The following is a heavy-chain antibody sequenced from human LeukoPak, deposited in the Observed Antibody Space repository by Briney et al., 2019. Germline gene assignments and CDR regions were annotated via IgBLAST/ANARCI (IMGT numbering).Heavy chain of an antibody. D-gene: IGHD4-11*01. CDR1: GFTFSSYA. CDR2: IGTAGDT. Sequence: GGSLRLSCAASGFTFSSYAMHWVRHATGKGLEWVSAIGTAGDTYYPGSVKGRFTISRENAKNSLYLQMNSLRAGDTAVYYCARVVGTVTGGYYFDYWGQGTLVTVSS. CDR3: ARVVGTVTGGYYFDY. V-gene: IGHV3-13*01. J-gene: IGHJ4*02.